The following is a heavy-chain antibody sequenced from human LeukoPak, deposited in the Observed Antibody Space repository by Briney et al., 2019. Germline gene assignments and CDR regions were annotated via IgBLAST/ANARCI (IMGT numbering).Heavy chain of an antibody. V-gene: IGHV4-4*02. J-gene: IGHJ4*02. CDR2: IHHSGRL. Sequence: SETLSLTCAVSGGSIGSNKWWTWVRQPPGKGLEWIGEIHHSGRLNYSPSLKSRVTISVDKSKNHFSLNLNSITPADTAIYYCARGGDWKFDYWGQGALVTVSS. CDR3: ARGGDWKFDY. CDR1: GGSIGSNKW. D-gene: IGHD1-1*01.